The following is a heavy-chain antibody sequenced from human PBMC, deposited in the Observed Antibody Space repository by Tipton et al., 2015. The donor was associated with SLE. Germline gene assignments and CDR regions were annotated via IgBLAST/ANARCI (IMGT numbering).Heavy chain of an antibody. CDR1: GGSISSYY. Sequence: TLSLTCTVSGGSISSYYWSWIRQPPGKGLEWIGYIYYSGSTNYNPSLKSRVTISVDTSKNQFSLKLSSVTAADTAVYYCARADGRYYFDYWGQGTLVTVSS. V-gene: IGHV4-59*01. D-gene: IGHD5-24*01. J-gene: IGHJ4*02. CDR3: ARADGRYYFDY. CDR2: IYYSGST.